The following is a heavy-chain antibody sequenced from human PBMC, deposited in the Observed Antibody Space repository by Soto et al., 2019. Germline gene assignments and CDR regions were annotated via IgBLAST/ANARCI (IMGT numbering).Heavy chain of an antibody. CDR2: SYDGGTT. CDR3: ARQLGYFDS. D-gene: IGHD7-27*01. V-gene: IGHV4-59*08. Sequence: QVQLQESGPRLVKPSETLSLTCTVSRGSISTYYWSWIRQPPGKRLEWIGYSYDGGTTNNNPSFKGRVTISVDTSRNQFSLKLTSVTAADTAVYYCARQLGYFDSWGQGILVPVSS. J-gene: IGHJ4*02. CDR1: RGSISTYY.